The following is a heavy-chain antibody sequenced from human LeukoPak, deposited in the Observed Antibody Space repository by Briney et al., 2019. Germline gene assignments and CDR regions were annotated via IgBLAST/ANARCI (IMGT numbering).Heavy chain of an antibody. J-gene: IGHJ3*01. D-gene: IGHD1-26*01. CDR2: ISGGTTSII. V-gene: IGHV3-48*02. CDR1: GFTFSNYN. Sequence: GGSLRLSCAASGFTFSNYNMNWVRQAPGKGLEWVSFISGGTTSIIYYADSVKGRFPISRDNAKNSLYLQMNSLRDEDTAVYYCVSKLLAVTWDLWGQGTMVTVSS. CDR3: VSKLLAVTWDL.